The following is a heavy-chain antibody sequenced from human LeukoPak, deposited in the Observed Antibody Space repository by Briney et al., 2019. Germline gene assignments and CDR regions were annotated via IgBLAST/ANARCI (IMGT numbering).Heavy chain of an antibody. CDR2: IIPILGIA. Sequence: SVKVSCKASGGTFSGYAISWVRQAPGQGLEWMGRIIPILGIANYAQKFQGRVTITADKSTSTAYMELSSLRSEDTAVYYCARADGYNYYYFDYWGQGTLVTVSS. V-gene: IGHV1-69*04. D-gene: IGHD5-24*01. J-gene: IGHJ4*02. CDR3: ARADGYNYYYFDY. CDR1: GGTFSGYA.